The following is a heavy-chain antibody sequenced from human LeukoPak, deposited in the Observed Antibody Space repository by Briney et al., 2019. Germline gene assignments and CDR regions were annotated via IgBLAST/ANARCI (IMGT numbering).Heavy chain of an antibody. CDR1: GGSITNNW. D-gene: IGHD4-17*01. J-gene: IGHJ4*02. V-gene: IGHV4-4*02. CDR3: ARNGYYSVDY. Sequence: PSETLSLTCAVSGGSITNNWWSWVRQPPGKGLEWIGEIYHSGSTTYNPSLKSRVTISIDTSKTQFSLKLSSVTAADTAVYYCARNGYYSVDYWGQGTLVTVSS. CDR2: IYHSGST.